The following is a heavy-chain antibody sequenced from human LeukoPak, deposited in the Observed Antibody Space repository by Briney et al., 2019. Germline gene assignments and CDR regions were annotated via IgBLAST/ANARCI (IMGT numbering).Heavy chain of an antibody. CDR1: GFTFSNYA. V-gene: IGHV3-30*04. CDR2: ISYGGSAK. J-gene: IGHJ4*02. Sequence: GRSLRLSCSASGFTFSNYAMHCVRQAPGKGLKCVALISYGGSAKFYADSVKCRFTISRDNSKSTLDLQMNSLRTEDTAVYYCARVRDQRVYYFDYWGQGSLVTVSS. CDR3: ARVRDQRVYYFDY. D-gene: IGHD6-6*01.